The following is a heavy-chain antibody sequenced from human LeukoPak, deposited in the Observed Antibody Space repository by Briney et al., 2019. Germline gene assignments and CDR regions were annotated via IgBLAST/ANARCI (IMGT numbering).Heavy chain of an antibody. Sequence: GGSLRLPCAASGFTFSSYAMSWVRQAPGKGLEWVSAISVSGGTTNYADSVKGRFTISRDNSKNTLYLQMNSLRAEDTAVYYCAKRYFCSSTTCYGFDYWGQGTLVTVSP. J-gene: IGHJ4*02. CDR1: GFTFSSYA. V-gene: IGHV3-23*01. CDR2: ISVSGGTT. D-gene: IGHD2-2*01. CDR3: AKRYFCSSTTCYGFDY.